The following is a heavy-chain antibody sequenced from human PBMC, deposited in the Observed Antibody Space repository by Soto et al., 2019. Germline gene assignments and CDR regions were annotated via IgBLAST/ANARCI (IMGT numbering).Heavy chain of an antibody. D-gene: IGHD2-8*01. CDR1: GGSISGYY. CDR2: IYYSGST. V-gene: IGHV4-59*01. Sequence: SETLSLTCTVAGGSISGYYWSWIRQSPGKGLEWIGYIYYSGSTNYNPSLKSRVTISVDRSKNQFSLKLSSVTAADTAVYYCARWWMYAPRFDPRGQGTLVTVSS. J-gene: IGHJ5*02. CDR3: ARWWMYAPRFDP.